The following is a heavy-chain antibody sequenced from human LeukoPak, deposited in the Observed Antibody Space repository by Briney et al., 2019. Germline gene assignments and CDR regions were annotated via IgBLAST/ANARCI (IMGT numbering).Heavy chain of an antibody. J-gene: IGHJ4*02. CDR2: INPNSGGT. D-gene: IGHD5-18*01. Sequence: ASVKVSCKASGYTFTSYYMHWVREAPGQGLEWMGWINPNSGGTNYAQKFQGRVTMTRDTSISTAYMELSRLRSDDTAVYYCARGRRGYSYGLIYWGQGTLVTVSS. V-gene: IGHV1-2*02. CDR3: ARGRRGYSYGLIY. CDR1: GYTFTSYY.